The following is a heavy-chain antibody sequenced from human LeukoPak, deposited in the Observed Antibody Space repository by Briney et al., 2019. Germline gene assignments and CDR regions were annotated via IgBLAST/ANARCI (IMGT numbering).Heavy chain of an antibody. CDR3: ARQPGDDAFDI. CDR2: IYTSGST. J-gene: IGHJ3*02. Sequence: SQPLSLTCTVSGGSISSYYWSWIRQPPGKGLEWIGYIYTSGSTNYNPSLKSRVTISVDTSENQFSLKLSSVTAADTAVYYCARQPGDDAFDIWGQGTMVTVSS. CDR1: GGSISSYY. V-gene: IGHV4-4*09. D-gene: IGHD3-10*01.